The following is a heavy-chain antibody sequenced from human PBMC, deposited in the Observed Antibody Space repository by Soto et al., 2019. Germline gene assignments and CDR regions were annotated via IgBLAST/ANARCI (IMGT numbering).Heavy chain of an antibody. CDR3: AKFAPDFWSGYYSVAKTF. Sequence: GGSLRLSCAASGFTFSSYAMSWVRQAPGKGLEWVSAISGSDGSTYHAESVKGRFTISRDNSKNTLYLQMNSLRAEDTAVYYCAKFAPDFWSGYYSVAKTFWGQGTLVTVSS. CDR2: ISGSDGST. V-gene: IGHV3-23*01. D-gene: IGHD3-3*01. CDR1: GFTFSSYA. J-gene: IGHJ4*02.